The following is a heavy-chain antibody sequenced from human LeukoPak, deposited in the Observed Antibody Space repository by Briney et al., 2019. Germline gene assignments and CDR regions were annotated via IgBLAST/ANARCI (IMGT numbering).Heavy chain of an antibody. J-gene: IGHJ6*02. D-gene: IGHD1-26*01. Sequence: SETLSLTCTVSGGSISSYYWSWIWQPAGKGLEWIGRIYTSGSTNYNPSLKSRVTMSVDTSKNQFSLKLSSVTAADTAVYYCARDPMSGSHYYYYYGMDVWGQGTTVTVSS. V-gene: IGHV4-4*07. CDR1: GGSISSYY. CDR2: IYTSGST. CDR3: ARDPMSGSHYYYYYGMDV.